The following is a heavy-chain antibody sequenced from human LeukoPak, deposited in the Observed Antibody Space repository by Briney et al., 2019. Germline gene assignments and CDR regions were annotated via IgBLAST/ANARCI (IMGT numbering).Heavy chain of an antibody. J-gene: IGHJ1*01. CDR2: IYYSGST. CDR1: GGSISSYY. V-gene: IGHV4-59*01. D-gene: IGHD3-22*01. Sequence: PSETLSLTCTVSGGSISSYYWSWIRQPPGEGLEWIGYIYYSGSTNYNPSLKSRVTISLDTSKNQFSLKLSSVTAADTAVYYCARRRYFDGSGYLEWGQGTLLSVSS. CDR3: ARRRYFDGSGYLE.